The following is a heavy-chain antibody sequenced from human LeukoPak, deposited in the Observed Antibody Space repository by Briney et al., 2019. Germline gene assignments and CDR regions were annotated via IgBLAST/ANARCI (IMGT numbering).Heavy chain of an antibody. Sequence: GGSLRLPCAASGFTFSSYAMSWVRQAPGKGVEWVSAISGSGGSTYYADCVKGRFNISRDNSKNTLYLQMNSLRAEDTAVYYCARAGMGGSHPSDYWGQGTLVTVSS. D-gene: IGHD1-26*01. CDR3: ARAGMGGSHPSDY. V-gene: IGHV3-23*01. CDR2: ISGSGGST. J-gene: IGHJ4*02. CDR1: GFTFSSYA.